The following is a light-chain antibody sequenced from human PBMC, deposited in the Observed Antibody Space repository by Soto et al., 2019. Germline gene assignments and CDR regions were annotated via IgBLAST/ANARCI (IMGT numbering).Light chain of an antibody. CDR2: DNH. CDR3: ASWDNSLNGLV. CDR1: SSNIGSNF. V-gene: IGLV1-44*01. Sequence: QSVLPQPPSASGTPGQRVTTSCSGSSSNIGSNFVNWYQQLPGTAPKVVIYDNHQRPSGVPDRFSGSKSGTSASLGISGLQPEDEADYYCASWDNSLNGLVFGGGTKVTV. J-gene: IGLJ3*02.